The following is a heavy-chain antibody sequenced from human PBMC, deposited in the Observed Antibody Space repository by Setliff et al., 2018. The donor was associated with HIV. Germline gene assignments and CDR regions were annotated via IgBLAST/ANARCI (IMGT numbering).Heavy chain of an antibody. CDR2: IYPGDSDT. Sequence: GESLKISCKGSGYTFTNYWIAWVRQMPGKGLEWMGIIYPGDSDTRYSPSFQGQVTISADKSISTAYLQWSSLKASDTAMYYCARRAYHSFWYIMDVWGQGTTVTVSS. J-gene: IGHJ6*02. CDR3: ARRAYHSFWYIMDV. V-gene: IGHV5-51*01. CDR1: GYTFTNYW. D-gene: IGHD6-13*01.